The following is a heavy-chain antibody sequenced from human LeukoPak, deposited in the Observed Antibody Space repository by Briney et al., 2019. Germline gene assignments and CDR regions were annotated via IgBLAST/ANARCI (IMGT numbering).Heavy chain of an antibody. CDR3: ARTSGYDGYFDY. J-gene: IGHJ4*02. CDR2: ISSSSSYI. CDR1: GFTFSSYS. V-gene: IGHV3-21*04. D-gene: IGHD5-12*01. Sequence: PGGSLRLSCAASGFTFSSYSLNWVRQAPGKGLEWVSYISSSSSYIIYADSVKGRFTISRDNAKNSLYLQMNSLRAEDTAVYYCARTSGYDGYFDYWGQGTLVTVSS.